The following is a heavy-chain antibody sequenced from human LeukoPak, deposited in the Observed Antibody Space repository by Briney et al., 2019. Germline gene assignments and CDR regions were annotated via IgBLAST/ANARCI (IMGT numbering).Heavy chain of an antibody. CDR1: GYSISSGYY. J-gene: IGHJ4*02. D-gene: IGHD3-22*01. Sequence: PSETLSLTCTVSGYSISSGYYWGWIRQPPGKGLEWIASMYHSGSTYYNPSLKSRVTISVDTSKNQFFLKLSSVTAADTAVYYCARVHGSPYRSSGYYYYFDYWGQGTLVTVSS. V-gene: IGHV4-38-2*02. CDR3: ARVHGSPYRSSGYYYYFDY. CDR2: MYHSGST.